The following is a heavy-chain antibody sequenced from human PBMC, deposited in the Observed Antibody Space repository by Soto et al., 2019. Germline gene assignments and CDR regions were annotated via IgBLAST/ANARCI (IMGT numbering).Heavy chain of an antibody. V-gene: IGHV4-59*13. CDR1: GASIDSYY. CDR3: ARDRTHFDSSAYYSGLDV. J-gene: IGHJ6*02. D-gene: IGHD3-22*01. CDR2: IYYSGST. Sequence: SETLSLACTVSGASIDSYYWNWIRQPPGKGLEWIGYIYYSGSTTYNPSLKTRVTISVDRSKNQFSLKLTSVTAADTAVYYCARDRTHFDSSAYYSGLDVWGQGTTVTVSS.